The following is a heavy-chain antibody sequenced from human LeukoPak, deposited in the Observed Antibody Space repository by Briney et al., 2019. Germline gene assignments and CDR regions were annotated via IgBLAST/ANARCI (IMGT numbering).Heavy chain of an antibody. CDR3: ARRWDSSGAYYYYYYMDV. V-gene: IGHV4-38-2*01. CDR1: GYSISSGYY. D-gene: IGHD3-22*01. Sequence: SETLSLTCAVSGYSISSGYYWGWIRQPPGKGLERIGGIYHSGSTYYNPSLKSRVTISVDTSKNQFSLKLSSVTAADTAVYYCARRWDSSGAYYYYYYMDVWGKGTTVTVSS. J-gene: IGHJ6*03. CDR2: IYHSGST.